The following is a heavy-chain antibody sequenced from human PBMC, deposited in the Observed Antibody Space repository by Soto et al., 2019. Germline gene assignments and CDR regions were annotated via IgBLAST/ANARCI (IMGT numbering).Heavy chain of an antibody. J-gene: IGHJ4*02. Sequence: QVQLVESGGGVVQPGRSLRLSCTRSGFTFSNYGFHWVRQAPGKGLERVAGIWYDGSEKYYAGSVEGRFAISRDSSTVYLQMKSLRVEDMGVYYCARDVAHYSQGASYFYYWGQGGLVAVAS. CDR3: ARDVAHYSQGASYFYY. V-gene: IGHV3-33*01. D-gene: IGHD3-10*01. CDR2: IWYDGSEK. CDR1: GFTFSNYG.